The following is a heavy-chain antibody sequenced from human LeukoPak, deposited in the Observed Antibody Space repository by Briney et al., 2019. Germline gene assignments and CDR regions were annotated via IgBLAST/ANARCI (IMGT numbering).Heavy chain of an antibody. J-gene: IGHJ5*02. V-gene: IGHV4-31*03. Sequence: SETLSLTCTVSGGSISSGGYYWSWIRQHPGKGLEWIGYIYYSGSTYYNPSLKSRVTISVDTSKNQFSLKLSSVTAADTAVYYCARGAAGSTWLDPWGQGTLVTVSS. CDR2: IYYSGST. CDR1: GGSISSGGYY. D-gene: IGHD6-13*01. CDR3: ARGAAGSTWLDP.